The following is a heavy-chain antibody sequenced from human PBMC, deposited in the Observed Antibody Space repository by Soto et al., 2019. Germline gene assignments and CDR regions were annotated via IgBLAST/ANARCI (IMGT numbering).Heavy chain of an antibody. Sequence: SETLSLTCAVYGGSFSGYYWSWIRQPPGKGLEWIGEINHSGSTNYNPSLKSRVTISVDTSKNQFSLKLSSVTAADTAVYYCARDQSELGFNYWGQGTLVTVSS. CDR2: INHSGST. D-gene: IGHD1-7*01. CDR3: ARDQSELGFNY. V-gene: IGHV4-34*01. CDR1: GGSFSGYY. J-gene: IGHJ4*02.